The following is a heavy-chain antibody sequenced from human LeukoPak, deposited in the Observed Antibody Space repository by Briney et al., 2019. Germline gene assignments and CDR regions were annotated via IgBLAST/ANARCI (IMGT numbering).Heavy chain of an antibody. CDR3: AKVSPGVVRYFDWLLSDY. CDR1: GFTFSSYE. CDR2: ISRSGSTI. J-gene: IGHJ4*02. Sequence: GGSLRLSCAASGFTFSSYEMNWVRQAPGKGLEWVSYISRSGSTIYYADSVKGRFTISRDNSKNTLYLQMNSLRAEDTAVYYCAKVSPGVVRYFDWLLSDYWGQGTLVTVSS. V-gene: IGHV3-48*03. D-gene: IGHD3-9*01.